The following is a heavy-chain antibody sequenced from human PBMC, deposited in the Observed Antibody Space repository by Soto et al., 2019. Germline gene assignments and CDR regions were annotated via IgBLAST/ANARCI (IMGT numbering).Heavy chain of an antibody. CDR2: IYYSGST. D-gene: IGHD2-21*02. V-gene: IGHV4-59*01. CDR3: ARVVNCGGDCYYYYYYGMDV. Sequence: SETLSLTCTVSGGSISSYYWSWIRQPPGKGLEWIGYIYYSGSTNYNPSLKSRVTISVDTSKNQFSLKLSSVTAADTAVYYCARVVNCGGDCYYYYYYGMDVWGQGTTVTVSS. CDR1: GGSISSYY. J-gene: IGHJ6*02.